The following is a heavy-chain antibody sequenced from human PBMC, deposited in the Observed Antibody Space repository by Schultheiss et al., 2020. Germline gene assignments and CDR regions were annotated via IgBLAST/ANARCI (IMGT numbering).Heavy chain of an antibody. CDR1: GFTFSSYA. J-gene: IGHJ4*02. Sequence: GGSLRLSCAASGFTFSSYAMHWVRQAPGKGLEWVAVISYDGSNKYYADSVKGRFTISRDNSKNTLYLQMNSLRAEDTAVYYCARDGASQADYWGQGTLVTVSS. CDR3: ARDGASQADY. V-gene: IGHV3-30*04. CDR2: ISYDGSNK.